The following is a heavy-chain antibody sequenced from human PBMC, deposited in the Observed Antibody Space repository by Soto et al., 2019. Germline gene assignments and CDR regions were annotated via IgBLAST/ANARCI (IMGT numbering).Heavy chain of an antibody. D-gene: IGHD3-22*01. CDR2: IYYSRSD. CDR3: ARVVQFYDSSGYSFYYFDY. V-gene: IGHV4-30-4*01. Sequence: SETLSLTCTVSGDSINSADYYWSWLRQPPGKGLEWIGYIYYSRSDYYNPSLGRRATITIDTSRNQFSLNLMSVTAADTAVYYCARVVQFYDSSGYSFYYFDYWGQGALV. CDR1: GDSINSADYY. J-gene: IGHJ4*02.